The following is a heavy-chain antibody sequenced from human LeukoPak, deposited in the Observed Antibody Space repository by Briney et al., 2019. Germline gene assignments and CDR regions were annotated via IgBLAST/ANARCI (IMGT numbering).Heavy chain of an antibody. D-gene: IGHD3-3*01. CDR2: IYHSGST. CDR1: GGSISSSNW. V-gene: IGHV4-4*02. Sequence: SETLSLTCAVSGGSISSSNWWSWVRQPPGKGLEWIGEIYHSGSTNYNPSLKSRVTISVDKSKNQFSLKLSSVTAADTAVYYCARRGGYYDFWSGYSTFDYWGQGTLVTVSS. J-gene: IGHJ4*02. CDR3: ARRGGYYDFWSGYSTFDY.